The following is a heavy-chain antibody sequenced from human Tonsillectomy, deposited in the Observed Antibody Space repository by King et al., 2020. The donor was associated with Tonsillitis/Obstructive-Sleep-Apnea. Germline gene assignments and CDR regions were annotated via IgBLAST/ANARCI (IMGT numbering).Heavy chain of an antibody. D-gene: IGHD3-22*01. V-gene: IGHV3-20*04. J-gene: IGHJ4*02. CDR3: ARKIRGYYDSSGYPSFYY. CDR1: GFTFDDYG. CDR2: INWNGGST. Sequence: QLVQSGGGVVRPGGSLRLSCAASGFTFDDYGMSWVRQAPGKGLEWVSGINWNGGSTGYADSVKGRFTISRDNAKNSLYLQMNSLRAEDTALYYCARKIRGYYDSSGYPSFYYWGQGTLVTVSS.